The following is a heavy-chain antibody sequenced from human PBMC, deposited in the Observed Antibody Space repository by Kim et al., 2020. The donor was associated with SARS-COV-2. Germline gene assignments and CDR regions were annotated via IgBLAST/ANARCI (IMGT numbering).Heavy chain of an antibody. J-gene: IGHJ6*02. CDR1: GYTFTSYG. D-gene: IGHD2-2*03. CDR2: ISAYNGNT. V-gene: IGHV1-18*01. Sequence: ASVKVSCKASGYTFTSYGISWVRQAPGQGLEWMGWISAYNGNTNYAQKLQGRVTMTTDTSTSTAYMELRSLRSDDTAVYYCARDSGYCSSTSCYANSYYYYGMDVWGQGTTVTVSS. CDR3: ARDSGYCSSTSCYANSYYYYGMDV.